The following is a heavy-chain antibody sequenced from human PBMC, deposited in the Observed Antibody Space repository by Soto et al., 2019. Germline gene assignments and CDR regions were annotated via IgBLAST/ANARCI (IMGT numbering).Heavy chain of an antibody. CDR2: INHSGST. J-gene: IGHJ5*02. CDR3: ARDEGPGTTLSGTINWFDP. CDR1: GGSFSGYY. Sequence: SETLSLTCAVYGGSFSGYYWSWIRQPPGKGLEWIGEINHSGSTNYNPSLKSRVTISVDTSKNQFSLKLGSVTAADTAVYYCARDEGPGTTLSGTINWFDPWGQGTLVTVSS. D-gene: IGHD1-7*01. V-gene: IGHV4-34*01.